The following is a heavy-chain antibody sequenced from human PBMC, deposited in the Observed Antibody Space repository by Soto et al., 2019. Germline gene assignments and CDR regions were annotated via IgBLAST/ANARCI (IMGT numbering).Heavy chain of an antibody. Sequence: ASVKVSCKASGYTFTSYAMHWVRQAPGQRLEWMGWINAGNGNTKYSQKIKGRVTITRDTSASTAYMELSSLTSEDTSVYYCAREKWGSGSRWLDPWGQGTLVTVSS. V-gene: IGHV1-3*01. J-gene: IGHJ5*02. D-gene: IGHD6-19*01. CDR1: GYTFTSYA. CDR3: AREKWGSGSRWLDP. CDR2: INAGNGNT.